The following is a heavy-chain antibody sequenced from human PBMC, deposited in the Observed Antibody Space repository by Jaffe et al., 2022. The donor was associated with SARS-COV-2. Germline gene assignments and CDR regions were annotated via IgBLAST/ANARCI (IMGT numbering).Heavy chain of an antibody. CDR2: INPNSGAT. CDR3: ARVNDYTWGNYDY. V-gene: IGHV1-2*02. Sequence: QVQLVQSGAEVKKTGASVKVSCKTSGYYFTTFYLHWVRRAPGQGLEWMGWINPNSGATDSAQKFEGRVTMTRDMSTNTAYMELRRLRTDDTAVYFCARVNDYTWGNYDYWGQGTLVTVSS. J-gene: IGHJ4*02. D-gene: IGHD3-16*01. CDR1: GYYFTTFY.